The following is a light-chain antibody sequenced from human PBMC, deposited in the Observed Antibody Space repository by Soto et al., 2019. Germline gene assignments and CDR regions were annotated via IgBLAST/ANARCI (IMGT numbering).Light chain of an antibody. CDR3: AAWDDSLSGPV. V-gene: IGLV1-47*01. CDR2: RNN. CDR1: SSNIGSNY. J-gene: IGLJ3*02. Sequence: QSVLTQPPSASGTPGQRVTISCSGSSSNIGSNYVYWYQQLPGTAPKLLIYRNNQRPSGVPDRFSGSKAGTSASLAISELRSEYEADYYCAAWDDSLSGPVLGGGTKMTVL.